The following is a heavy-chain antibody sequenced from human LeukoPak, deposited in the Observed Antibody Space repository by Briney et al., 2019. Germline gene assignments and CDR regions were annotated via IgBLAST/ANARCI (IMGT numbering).Heavy chain of an antibody. D-gene: IGHD3-3*01. J-gene: IGHJ6*02. CDR3: ARDFTYYDFWSGNYYYYGMDV. CDR2: IWYDGSNK. Sequence: GGSLRLSCAASGFTFSSYGMHWVRQAPGKGLEWVAGIWYDGSNKYYADSVKGRFTISRDNSKNTLYLQMNSLRAEDTAVYYCARDFTYYDFWSGNYYYYGMDVWGQGTTVTVSS. CDR1: GFTFSSYG. V-gene: IGHV3-33*01.